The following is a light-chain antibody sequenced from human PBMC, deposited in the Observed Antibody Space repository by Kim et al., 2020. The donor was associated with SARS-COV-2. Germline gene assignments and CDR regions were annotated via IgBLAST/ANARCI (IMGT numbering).Light chain of an antibody. V-gene: IGLV6-57*04. CDR1: SGSIASNY. CDR2: EDN. Sequence: NFMLTQPHSVSESPGKTVTISCTRSSGSIASNYVQWYQQRPGSAPTTVIYEDNQRPSGVPDRFSGSIDSSSNSASLTMSGLKTEDEADYYCQSYDSSNRVFGGGTQLTVL. J-gene: IGLJ3*02. CDR3: QSYDSSNRV.